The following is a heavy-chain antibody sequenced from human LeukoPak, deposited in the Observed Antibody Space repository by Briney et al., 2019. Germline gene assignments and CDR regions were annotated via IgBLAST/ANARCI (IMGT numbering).Heavy chain of an antibody. V-gene: IGHV4-31*03. CDR1: GGSISSGGYY. CDR2: IYYSGST. J-gene: IGHJ4*02. CDR3: ASLGVVAAAAPKPDY. Sequence: SQTLSLTCTVSGGSISSGGYYWSWIRQHLGKGLEWVGYIYYSGSTYYNPFLKSRITISVDPSKNQFSLKLSSVTAADTAVYYCASLGVVAAAAPKPDYWGQGTLVTVSS. D-gene: IGHD6-25*01.